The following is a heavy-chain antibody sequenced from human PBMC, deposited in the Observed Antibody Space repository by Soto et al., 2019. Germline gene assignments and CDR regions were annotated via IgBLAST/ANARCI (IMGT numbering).Heavy chain of an antibody. Sequence: DVQLLESGGDLVQPGGSLRLSCEASGVTFSSYAMSWVRQAPGKGLEWVSSVSAGGDMTYYSDSVKGRFTISRDNSNNALSLQMNSLRAEDTALYYCARGDRGGSGSPASYYYSGLDVWGQGTTVTVSS. J-gene: IGHJ6*02. CDR3: ARGDRGGSGSPASYYYSGLDV. V-gene: IGHV3-23*01. D-gene: IGHD3-10*01. CDR2: VSAGGDMT. CDR1: GVTFSSYA.